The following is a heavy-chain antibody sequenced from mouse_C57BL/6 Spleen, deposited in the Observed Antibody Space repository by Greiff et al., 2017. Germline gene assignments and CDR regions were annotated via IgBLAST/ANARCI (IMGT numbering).Heavy chain of an antibody. CDR3: AREWGLTGYYYPMDY. Sequence: QVQLQQSGAELVKPGASVKMSCKASGYTFTSYWITWVKQRPGQGLEWIGDIYPGSGSTNYNEKFKSKATLTVDTSSSTAYMQLSSLTSEDSAVYYCAREWGLTGYYYPMDYWGQGTSVTVSS. V-gene: IGHV1-55*01. D-gene: IGHD4-1*01. CDR1: GYTFTSYW. J-gene: IGHJ4*01. CDR2: IYPGSGST.